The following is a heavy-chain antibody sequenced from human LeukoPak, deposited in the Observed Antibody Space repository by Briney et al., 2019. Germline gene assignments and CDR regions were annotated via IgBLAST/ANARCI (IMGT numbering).Heavy chain of an antibody. V-gene: IGHV1-2*02. D-gene: IGHD6-13*01. CDR2: FNPNSGGT. Sequence: ASVKVSCKASGYTFTGYYMHWVRQAPGQGLEWMGWFNPNSGGTNYAQKFQGRVTMTRDTSISTAYMELSRLRSDDTAVYYCARASSWYGWFDPWGQGTLVTVSS. CDR3: ARASSWYGWFDP. J-gene: IGHJ5*02. CDR1: GYTFTGYY.